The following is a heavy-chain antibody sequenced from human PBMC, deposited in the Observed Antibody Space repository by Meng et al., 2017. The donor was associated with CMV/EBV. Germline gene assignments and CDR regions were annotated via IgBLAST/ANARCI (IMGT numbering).Heavy chain of an antibody. V-gene: IGHV3-11*04. CDR2: ISSSGSTI. D-gene: IGHD3-3*01. CDR1: GFTFSDYY. Sequence: GGSLRLSCAASGFTFSDYYMSWIRQAPGKGLEWVSYISSSGSTIYYADSVKGRFTISRDNAKNSLYLQMNSLRAEDTAVYYCARYYPSLPYYDFGSGYHYYYYYGMDVWGQGTTVTVSS. J-gene: IGHJ6*02. CDR3: ARYYPSLPYYDFGSGYHYYYYYGMDV.